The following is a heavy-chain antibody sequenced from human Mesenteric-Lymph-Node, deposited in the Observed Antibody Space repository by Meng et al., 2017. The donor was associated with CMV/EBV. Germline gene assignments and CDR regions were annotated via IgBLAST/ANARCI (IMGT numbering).Heavy chain of an antibody. Sequence: GESLKISCGASGFTFSGYAMTWVRQAPGKGLEWVSVISGSGGRTYYADAVKGRFTISRDNSRNTLSLQMNSLRAEDTAVYYCAKGFCSTTSCYEGGHYYYALDVWGQGTTVTVSS. J-gene: IGHJ6*02. CDR1: GFTFSGYA. CDR3: AKGFCSTTSCYEGGHYYYALDV. CDR2: ISGSGGRT. D-gene: IGHD2-2*01. V-gene: IGHV3-23*01.